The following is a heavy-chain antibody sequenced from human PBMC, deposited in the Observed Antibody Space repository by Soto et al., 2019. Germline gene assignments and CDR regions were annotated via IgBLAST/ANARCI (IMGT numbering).Heavy chain of an antibody. J-gene: IGHJ4*02. CDR1: GFTFSSYG. D-gene: IGHD3-22*01. CDR2: ISYDGSNK. V-gene: IGHV3-30*18. CDR3: AKDPAPYYYDSSGYYYVEYFDY. Sequence: QVQLVESGGGVVQPGRSLRLSCAASGFTFSSYGMHWVRQAPGKGLEWVAVISYDGSNKYYADSVKGRFTISRDNSKNTLYLQMNSLRAEDTAVYYCAKDPAPYYYDSSGYYYVEYFDYWGQGTLVTVSS.